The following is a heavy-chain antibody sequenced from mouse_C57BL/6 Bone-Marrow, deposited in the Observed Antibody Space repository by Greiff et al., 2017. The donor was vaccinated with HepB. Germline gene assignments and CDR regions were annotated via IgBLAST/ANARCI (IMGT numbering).Heavy chain of an antibody. CDR2: ISSGGDYI. J-gene: IGHJ4*01. V-gene: IGHV5-9-1*02. D-gene: IGHD2-3*01. Sequence: EVQVVESGEGLVKPGGSLKLSCAASGFTFSSYAMSWVRQTPEKRLEWVAYISSGGDYIYYADTVKGRFTISRDNARNTLYLQMSSLKSEDTAMYYCTRDRDGYYGVFYAMDYWGQGTSVTVSS. CDR1: GFTFSSYA. CDR3: TRDRDGYYGVFYAMDY.